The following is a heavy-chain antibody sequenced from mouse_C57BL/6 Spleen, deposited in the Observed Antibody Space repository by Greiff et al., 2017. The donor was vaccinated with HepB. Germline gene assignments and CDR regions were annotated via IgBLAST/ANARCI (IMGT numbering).Heavy chain of an antibody. J-gene: IGHJ3*01. D-gene: IGHD2-1*01. CDR1: GFSFNTYA. Sequence: EVKLEESGGGLVQPKGSLKLSCAASGFSFNTYAMNWVRQAPGKGLEWVARIRSKSNNYATYYADSVKDRFTISRDDSESMLYLQMNNLKTEDTAMYYCVRHEGNYEDWFAYWGQGTLVTVSA. CDR3: VRHEGNYEDWFAY. V-gene: IGHV10-1*01. CDR2: IRSKSNNYAT.